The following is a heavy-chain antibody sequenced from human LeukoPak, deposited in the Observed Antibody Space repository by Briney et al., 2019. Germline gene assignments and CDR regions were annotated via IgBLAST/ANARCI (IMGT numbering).Heavy chain of an antibody. Sequence: PSETLSLTCAVYGGSLSGYYWSWIRQPPGKGLEWIGEINHSGSTNYNPSLKSRVTISVDTSKNQFSLKLSSVTAADTAVYFCARGRNFIWGVWGQGTLVTVSA. V-gene: IGHV4-34*01. CDR2: INHSGST. CDR3: ARGRNFIWGV. D-gene: IGHD3-16*01. CDR1: GGSLSGYY. J-gene: IGHJ4*02.